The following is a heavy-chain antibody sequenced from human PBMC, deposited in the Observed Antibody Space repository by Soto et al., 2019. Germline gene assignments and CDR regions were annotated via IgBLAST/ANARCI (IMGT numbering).Heavy chain of an antibody. CDR3: VRGPSDHKLRLVEWPYGDY. J-gene: IGHJ4*02. V-gene: IGHV3-53*01. CDR1: GFIVSSNQ. CDR2: IYSGHTT. Sequence: QPGGSLRLSCVASGFIVSSNQMSWVRQAPGKGLEWVSVIYSGHTTYYADSVEGRFTISRDDSKNTLYLQMNSLRVEGTAVYYCVRGPSDHKLRLVEWPYGDYWGQGALVTVS. D-gene: IGHD3-3*01.